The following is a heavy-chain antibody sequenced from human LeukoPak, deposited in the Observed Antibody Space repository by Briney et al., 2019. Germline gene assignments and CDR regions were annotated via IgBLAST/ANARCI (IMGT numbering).Heavy chain of an antibody. CDR1: GFTFSTYD. CDR3: ARDPLAVAGIPADAFDI. V-gene: IGHV3-13*01. J-gene: IGHJ3*02. D-gene: IGHD6-19*01. Sequence: PGGSLRLSCAASGFTFSTYDMHWVRQATGKGLEWVSTITSAGDRYYPGSVKGRFTISRENAKNSLYLQMNSLRAEDTAVYYCARDPLAVAGIPADAFDIWGQGTMVTVSS. CDR2: ITSAGDR.